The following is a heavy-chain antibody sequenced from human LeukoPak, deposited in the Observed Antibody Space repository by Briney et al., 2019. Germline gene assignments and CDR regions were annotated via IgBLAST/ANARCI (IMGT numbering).Heavy chain of an antibody. CDR3: ARIYSDSGSYHFDH. J-gene: IGHJ4*02. CDR2: IDWDDDT. V-gene: IGHV2-70*04. Sequence: SGPALVKPTQTLTLTCTFSGFSLSTSGVRVSWIRQPPGKALEWLARIDWDDDTFYTPSLKTRLTISKDTSKDQVVLTMTNMDPVDTATYYCARIYSDSGSYHFDHWGRGTLVTVSP. D-gene: IGHD6-13*01. CDR1: GFSLSTSGVR.